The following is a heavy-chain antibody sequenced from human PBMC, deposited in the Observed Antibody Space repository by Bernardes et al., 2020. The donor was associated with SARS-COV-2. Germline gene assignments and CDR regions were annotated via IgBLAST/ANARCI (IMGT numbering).Heavy chain of an antibody. D-gene: IGHD2-2*01. J-gene: IGHJ6*02. V-gene: IGHV3-23*01. CDR2: ISVSGGRT. CDR1: GFTFSSYA. Sequence: GSLRLSCAASGFTFSSYAMSWVRQAPGKGLEWVSVISVSGGRTYYADSVKGRFTISRDNSKNSLYLQMNSLRAEDTAVYYCASLPAAHTMYYYYGMDVWGQGTTVTVSS. CDR3: ASLPAAHTMYYYYGMDV.